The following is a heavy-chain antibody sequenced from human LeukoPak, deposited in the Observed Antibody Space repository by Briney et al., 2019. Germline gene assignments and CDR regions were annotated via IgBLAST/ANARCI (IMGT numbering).Heavy chain of an antibody. D-gene: IGHD3-9*01. CDR3: ASLYDILTGRRRHFDY. J-gene: IGHJ4*02. V-gene: IGHV3-11*06. CDR2: ISSSSSYT. CDR1: GFTFSDYY. Sequence: MSGGSLRLSCAASGFTFSDYYMSWIRQAPGKGLEWVSYISSSSSYTNYADSVKGRFTISRDNAKNSLYLQMNSLRAEDTAVYYCASLYDILTGRRRHFDYWGQGTLVTVSS.